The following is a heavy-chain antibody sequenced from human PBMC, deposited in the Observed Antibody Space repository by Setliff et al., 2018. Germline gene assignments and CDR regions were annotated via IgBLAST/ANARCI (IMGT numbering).Heavy chain of an antibody. Sequence: GGSLRLSCAASGFTFSSYGMHWVRQAPGKGLEWVANIKQDGSEKYYVDSVKGRFTISRDNAKNSLYLQMNSLRADDTAVYYCARDGGEYWGQGTLVTVSS. CDR2: IKQDGSEK. D-gene: IGHD3-16*01. CDR3: ARDGGEY. CDR1: GFTFSSYG. V-gene: IGHV3-7*01. J-gene: IGHJ4*02.